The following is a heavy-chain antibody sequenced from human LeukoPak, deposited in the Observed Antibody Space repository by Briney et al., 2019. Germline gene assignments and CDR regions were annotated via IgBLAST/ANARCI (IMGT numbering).Heavy chain of an antibody. Sequence: GGSLRLSCAASGFTIDDYGMSWVRQAPGKGLEWVSGINWNGGSTGYADSVKGRFTISRDNAKNSLYLQMKSLRAEDTALYYCARSGYDRSGYYSNWYFDLWGRGTLVTVSS. CDR2: INWNGGST. CDR1: GFTIDDYG. D-gene: IGHD3-22*01. CDR3: ARSGYDRSGYYSNWYFDL. V-gene: IGHV3-20*04. J-gene: IGHJ2*01.